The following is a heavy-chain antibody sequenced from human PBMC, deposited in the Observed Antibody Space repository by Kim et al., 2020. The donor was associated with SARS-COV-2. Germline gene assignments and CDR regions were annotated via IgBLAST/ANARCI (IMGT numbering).Heavy chain of an antibody. Sequence: SYADSVKGRFTISRDNAKNTLYLQMNSLRAEDTAVYYCARALYGSGRPSLWGQGTLVTVSS. J-gene: IGHJ4*02. D-gene: IGHD3-10*01. V-gene: IGHV3-74*01. CDR3: ARALYGSGRPSL.